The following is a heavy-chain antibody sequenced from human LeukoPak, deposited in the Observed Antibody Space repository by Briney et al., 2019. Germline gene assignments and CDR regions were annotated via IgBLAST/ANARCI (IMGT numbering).Heavy chain of an antibody. Sequence: QAGGSLRLSCAASGFTFSSYAMSWVRQAPGKGLEWVSAISGSGGSTYYADSVKGRFTTSRDNSKNTLYLQMNSLRAEDTAVYYYAKAGYGHSSEFDYWGQGTLVTVSS. D-gene: IGHD4-17*01. CDR1: GFTFSSYA. CDR3: AKAGYGHSSEFDY. J-gene: IGHJ4*02. V-gene: IGHV3-23*01. CDR2: ISGSGGST.